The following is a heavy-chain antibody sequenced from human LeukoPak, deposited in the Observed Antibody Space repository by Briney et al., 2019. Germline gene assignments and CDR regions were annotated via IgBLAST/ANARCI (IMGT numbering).Heavy chain of an antibody. CDR3: ARDRNGGFWFDP. V-gene: IGHV1-2*02. CDR2: INPNSGGT. D-gene: IGHD2-15*01. CDR1: GYTFTGYY. Sequence: WASVKVSCEASGYTFTGYYMHWVRQPPGQGLEWMGWINPNSGGTNYAQKFQGRVTMTRDTSISTAYMELSRLRSDDTAVYYCARDRNGGFWFDPWGQGTLVTVSS. J-gene: IGHJ5*02.